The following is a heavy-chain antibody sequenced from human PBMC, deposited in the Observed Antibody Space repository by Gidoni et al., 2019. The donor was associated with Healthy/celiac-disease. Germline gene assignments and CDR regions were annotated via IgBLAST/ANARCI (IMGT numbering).Heavy chain of an antibody. CDR3: ARDQGVGRLRWYFDY. Sequence: EVQLVESGGGLVQPGGSLRLSCAASGSPFSSYWMSWVRQAPGKGLEWVANIKQDGSEKYYVDSVKGRFTISRDNAKNSLYLQMNSLRAEDTAVYYCARDQGVGRLRWYFDYWGQGTLVTVSS. CDR2: IKQDGSEK. CDR1: GSPFSSYW. J-gene: IGHJ4*02. V-gene: IGHV3-7*03. D-gene: IGHD4-17*01.